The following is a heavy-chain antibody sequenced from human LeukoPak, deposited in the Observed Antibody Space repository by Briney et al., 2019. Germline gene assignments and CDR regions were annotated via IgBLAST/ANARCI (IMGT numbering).Heavy chain of an antibody. CDR3: AKERDETGYFNVPFDQ. CDR1: GFSFSTFA. Sequence: GASLRLSCAASGFSFSTFAMNWVRQAPGKGLEWVSGISGSGSTTYYADSVKGRLTISRDNSNNTLFLQMDRLKGEDTAVYFCAKERDETGYFNVPFDQWGQGTLVTVSS. CDR2: ISGSGSTT. V-gene: IGHV3-23*01. J-gene: IGHJ4*02. D-gene: IGHD3-9*01.